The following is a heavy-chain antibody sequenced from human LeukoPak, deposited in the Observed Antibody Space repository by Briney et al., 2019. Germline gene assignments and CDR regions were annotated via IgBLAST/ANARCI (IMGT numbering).Heavy chain of an antibody. J-gene: IGHJ2*01. Sequence: GGSLRLSCAASGFTFSSYWMSWVRQAPGKGLEWVSHISSSGSTIYYADSVKGRFTISRDNAKNSLYLQMNSLRVEDTAVYYCARGWTVRDWYFDLWGRGTLVTVSS. CDR1: GFTFSSYW. CDR3: ARGWTVRDWYFDL. CDR2: ISSSGSTI. V-gene: IGHV3-48*04. D-gene: IGHD4-17*01.